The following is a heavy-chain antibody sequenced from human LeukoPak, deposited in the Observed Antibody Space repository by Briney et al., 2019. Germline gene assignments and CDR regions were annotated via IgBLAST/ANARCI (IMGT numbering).Heavy chain of an antibody. CDR3: AKVLDGYNDYFEY. D-gene: IGHD5-24*01. CDR2: ISWNSGNI. V-gene: IGHV3-9*01. Sequence: GGSLRLSCAASGFTFSSYAMSWVRQAPGKGLEWVSGISWNSGNIGYADSVKGRFTISRDNAKNSLYLQMNNLRAEDTALYYCAKVLDGYNDYFEYWGQGTLVTVSS. CDR1: GFTFSSYA. J-gene: IGHJ4*02.